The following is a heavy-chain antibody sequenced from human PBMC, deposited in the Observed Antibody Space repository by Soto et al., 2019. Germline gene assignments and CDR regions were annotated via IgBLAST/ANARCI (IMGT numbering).Heavy chain of an antibody. CDR2: INHSGST. Sequence: QVQLQQWGAGLLKPSETLSLTCAVYGGSFSGYYWSWIRQPPGKGLEWIGEINHSGSTNYNPSLKSRVTISVDTSKNQFSLKLSSVTAADTAVYYCARCAGLVMVAAAGTGFDPWGQGTLVTVSS. V-gene: IGHV4-34*01. J-gene: IGHJ5*02. D-gene: IGHD6-13*01. CDR3: ARCAGLVMVAAAGTGFDP. CDR1: GGSFSGYY.